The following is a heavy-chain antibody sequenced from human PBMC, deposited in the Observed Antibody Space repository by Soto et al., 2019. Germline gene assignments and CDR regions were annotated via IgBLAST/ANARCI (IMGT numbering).Heavy chain of an antibody. V-gene: IGHV1-69*02. CDR2: IIPILGIA. CDR3: PRAHCAMVRGVANAY. D-gene: IGHD3-10*01. CDR1: GGTFSSYT. Sequence: QVQLVQSGAEVKKPGSSVKVSCKASGGTFSSYTISWVRQAPGQGLEWMGRIIPILGIANYAQKFQGRVTITADKSTSTSCRELSSLRSEKSAVYYGPRAHCAMVRGVANAYWGQGSLVTV. J-gene: IGHJ4*02.